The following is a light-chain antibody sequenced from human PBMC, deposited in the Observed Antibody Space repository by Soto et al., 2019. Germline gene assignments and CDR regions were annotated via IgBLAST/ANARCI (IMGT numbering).Light chain of an antibody. J-gene: IGKJ5*01. CDR2: GAS. V-gene: IGKV3-20*01. CDR3: QQYGNTPIT. Sequence: EIVLTQSPGTLSLSPRERATLSCRASQSVNSEYLAWYQQKPGQAPRHLIYGASIRATGIPDRFSGSGSGTDFTLSISRLEPEDFASYYCQQYGNTPITFGQGTRLEI. CDR1: QSVNSEY.